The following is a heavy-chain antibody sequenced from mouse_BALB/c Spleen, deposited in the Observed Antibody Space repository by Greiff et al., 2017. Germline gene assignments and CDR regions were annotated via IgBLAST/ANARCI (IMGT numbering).Heavy chain of an antibody. Sequence: EVMLVESGGGLVKPGGSLKLSCAASGLTFSSYAMSWVRQTPEKRLEWVASISSGGSTYYPDSVKGRFTISRDNARNILYLQMSSLRSEDTAMYYCARVGDYGSSYGFAYWGQGTLVTVSA. CDR2: ISSGGST. CDR1: GLTFSSYA. CDR3: ARVGDYGSSYGFAY. D-gene: IGHD1-1*01. V-gene: IGHV5-6-5*01. J-gene: IGHJ3*01.